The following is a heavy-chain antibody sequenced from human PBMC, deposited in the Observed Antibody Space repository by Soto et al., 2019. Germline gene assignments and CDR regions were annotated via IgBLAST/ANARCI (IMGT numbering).Heavy chain of an antibody. D-gene: IGHD6-19*01. J-gene: IGHJ3*02. Sequence: GASVKVSCKASGYTFTSYYMHWVRQAPGQGLEWMGIINPSGGSTSYAQKFQGRVTMTRDTSTSTVYMELSSLRSEDTAVYYCARDHPSTQWLVLNAFDIWGQGTMVTVSS. CDR1: GYTFTSYY. V-gene: IGHV1-46*01. CDR3: ARDHPSTQWLVLNAFDI. CDR2: INPSGGST.